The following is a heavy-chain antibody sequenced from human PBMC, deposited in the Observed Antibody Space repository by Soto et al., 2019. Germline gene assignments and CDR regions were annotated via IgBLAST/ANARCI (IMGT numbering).Heavy chain of an antibody. CDR2: IWYDGSHK. Sequence: QVQLVESGGGVVQPGRSLRLSCAASGFTFSSYGMHWVRQAPGKGLEWVAVIWYDGSHKYYADSVKGRFTISRDKSKNTLYLQMNSLRAEDTAVYYCAREEIVVARGYFDYWGQGTLVTVSS. CDR3: AREEIVVARGYFDY. V-gene: IGHV3-33*01. D-gene: IGHD3-22*01. J-gene: IGHJ4*02. CDR1: GFTFSSYG.